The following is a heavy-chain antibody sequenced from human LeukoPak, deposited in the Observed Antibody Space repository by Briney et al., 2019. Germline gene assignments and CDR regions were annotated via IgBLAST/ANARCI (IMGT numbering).Heavy chain of an antibody. V-gene: IGHV3-48*02. CDR3: ASSKGYSYGYGY. CDR2: ISSSSNTI. D-gene: IGHD5-18*01. CDR1: GFTFNGYS. Sequence: GGSLRLSCAASGFTFNGYSMNWVRQAPGKGLEWVSYISSSSNTIYYADSVKGRFTISRDNAKSSLYLQMSSLRDEDTAVYYCASSKGYSYGYGYWGQGTLVTVSS. J-gene: IGHJ4*02.